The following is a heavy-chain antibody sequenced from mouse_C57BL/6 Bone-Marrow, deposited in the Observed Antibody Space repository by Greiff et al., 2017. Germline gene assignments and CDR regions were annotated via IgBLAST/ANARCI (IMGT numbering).Heavy chain of an antibody. CDR1: GFTFTDYY. CDR3: ARGGRGFDY. J-gene: IGHJ2*01. D-gene: IGHD3-3*01. V-gene: IGHV7-3*01. Sequence: EVQRVESGGGLVQPGGSLSLSCAASGFTFTDYYMSWVRQPPGKALEWLGFIRNKANGYTTEYSASVKGRFTISRDNSQSILYLQMNALRAEDSATYYCARGGRGFDYWGQGTTLTVSS. CDR2: IRNKANGYTT.